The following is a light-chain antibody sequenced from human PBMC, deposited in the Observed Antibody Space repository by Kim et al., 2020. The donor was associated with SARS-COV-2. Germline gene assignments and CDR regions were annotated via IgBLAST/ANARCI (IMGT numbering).Light chain of an antibody. CDR3: CSYAGKSMV. CDR1: SSDVGGYNY. CDR2: DVA. V-gene: IGLV2-11*01. Sequence: QSALTQPRSVSGSPGQSVAISCTGTSSDVGGYNYVSWYQQLPGKAPKLVIFDVAARPSGVPDRFSGSKSGNTASLTISGLQAEDEADYYCCSYAGKSMVFGGGTQLTVL. J-gene: IGLJ2*01.